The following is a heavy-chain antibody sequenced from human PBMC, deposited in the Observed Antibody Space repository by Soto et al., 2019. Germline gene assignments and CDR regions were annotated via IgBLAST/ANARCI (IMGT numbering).Heavy chain of an antibody. D-gene: IGHD5-12*01. J-gene: IGHJ6*02. CDR2: IYSGGST. CDR1: GFTVSSNY. CDR3: ARYAPDGYNPFLDF. V-gene: IGHV3-53*01. Sequence: EVQLVESGGGLIQPGGSLRLSCAASGFTVSSNYMSWVRQAPGKGLEWVSVIYSGGSTYYEDSVKGRFTISRDNSKNTLYLQMNSLRAEDTAVYYCARYAPDGYNPFLDFWGQGTTVTVSS.